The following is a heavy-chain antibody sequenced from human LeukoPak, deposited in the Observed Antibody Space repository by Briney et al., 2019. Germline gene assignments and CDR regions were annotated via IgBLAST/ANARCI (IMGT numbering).Heavy chain of an antibody. CDR1: GFIFSDHY. CDR3: AAWFGGKGGN. J-gene: IGHJ4*02. Sequence: GGSLRLSCAVSGFIFSDHYMDWVRQAPGKGLEWVARSKNRVHSYTTEYAASVRGRFAISRDDSKNSLYLQMNSLKIEDTAVYYCAAWFGGKGGNWGQGTLVTVSS. V-gene: IGHV3-72*01. D-gene: IGHD3-10*01. CDR2: SKNRVHSYTT.